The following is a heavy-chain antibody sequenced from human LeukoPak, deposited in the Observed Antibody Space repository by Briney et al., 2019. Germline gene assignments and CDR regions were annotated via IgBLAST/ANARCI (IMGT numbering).Heavy chain of an antibody. CDR1: GFTVSSNY. Sequence: GGSLRLSCAASGFTVSSNYMSWVRQAPGKGLEWVSSISSSSSYIYYADSVKGRFTISRDNAKNSLYLQMNSLRAEDTAVYYCAAPTQGDSSGYYYPVPPHYWYFDLWGRGTLVTVSS. V-gene: IGHV3-21*01. J-gene: IGHJ2*01. CDR3: AAPTQGDSSGYYYPVPPHYWYFDL. D-gene: IGHD3-22*01. CDR2: ISSSSSYI.